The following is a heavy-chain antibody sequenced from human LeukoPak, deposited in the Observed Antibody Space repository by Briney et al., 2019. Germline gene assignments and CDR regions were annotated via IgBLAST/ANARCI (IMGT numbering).Heavy chain of an antibody. V-gene: IGHV1-2*02. CDR1: GYTFTDYY. CDR3: ARDPDYGDYLSN. J-gene: IGHJ4*02. Sequence: GASVKVSCKASGYTFTDYYMHWVRQAPGQGLEWMGWIHPNTGATHYAQKFQGRVTMTRGTSISTVYMELSRLRSDDTAVYYCARDPDYGDYLSNWGQGTLVTVSS. D-gene: IGHD4-17*01. CDR2: IHPNTGAT.